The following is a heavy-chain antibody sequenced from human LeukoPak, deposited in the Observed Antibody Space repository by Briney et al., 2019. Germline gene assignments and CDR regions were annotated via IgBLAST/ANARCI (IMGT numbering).Heavy chain of an antibody. CDR2: INAGNGNT. D-gene: IGHD6-13*01. CDR1: GYTFTSYA. Sequence: ASVKVSCKASGYTFTSYAMHWVRQAPGQRLEWMGWINAGNGNTKYSQKFQGRVTITRDTSASTAYMELSSLRSEDTAVYYCAREALGSSSWYWYYGMDVWGQGTTVTVSS. V-gene: IGHV1-3*01. J-gene: IGHJ6*02. CDR3: AREALGSSSWYWYYGMDV.